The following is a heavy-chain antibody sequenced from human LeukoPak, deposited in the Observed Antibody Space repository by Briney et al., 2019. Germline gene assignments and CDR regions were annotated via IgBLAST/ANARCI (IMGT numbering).Heavy chain of an antibody. D-gene: IGHD6-13*01. CDR2: ISYDGSNK. Sequence: GGSLRLSCAASGFTFSSYGMHWVGQAPGKGLEWVAVISYDGSNKYYADSVKGRFTISRDNSKNTLYLQMNSLRAEDTAVYYCASESGPYSSSWIDYWGQGTLVTVSS. J-gene: IGHJ4*02. CDR1: GFTFSSYG. V-gene: IGHV3-30*03. CDR3: ASESGPYSSSWIDY.